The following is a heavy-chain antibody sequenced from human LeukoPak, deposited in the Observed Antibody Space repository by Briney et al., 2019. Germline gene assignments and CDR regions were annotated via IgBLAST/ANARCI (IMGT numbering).Heavy chain of an antibody. D-gene: IGHD6-19*01. CDR3: ARDPYSSGCWLPDYYYYGMDV. Sequence: ASVKVSCKASGYTFTSYGISWVRQAPGQGLEWMGWISAYNGNTNYAQKLQGRVTMTTDTSTSTAYMELRSLRSDDTAVYYCARDPYSSGCWLPDYYYYGMDVWGQGTTVTVSS. V-gene: IGHV1-18*01. J-gene: IGHJ6*02. CDR1: GYTFTSYG. CDR2: ISAYNGNT.